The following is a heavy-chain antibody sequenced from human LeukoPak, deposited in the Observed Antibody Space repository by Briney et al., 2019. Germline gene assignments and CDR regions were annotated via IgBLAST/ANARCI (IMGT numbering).Heavy chain of an antibody. Sequence: GGSLRVYCDASGFNFRKYGMTWVRQAPGKGLEWVSSITVDGEDTFYADSVKGRFTISRDNSKNTLYLQMNSLRAEDTAVYHCAKGGSSGYDYWGQGTLVTVSS. CDR2: ITVDGEDT. V-gene: IGHV3-23*01. D-gene: IGHD3-22*01. J-gene: IGHJ4*02. CDR3: AKGGSSGYDY. CDR1: GFNFRKYG.